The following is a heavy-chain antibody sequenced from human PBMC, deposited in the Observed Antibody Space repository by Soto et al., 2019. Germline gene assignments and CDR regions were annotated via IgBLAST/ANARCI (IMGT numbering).Heavy chain of an antibody. CDR2: INSDGSST. D-gene: IGHD2-2*01. Sequence: PGGSLRLSCAASGFTFSSYWMHWVRQAPGKGLVWVSRINSDGSSTSYADSVKGRFTISRDNAKNTLYLQMNSLRAEDTAVYYCARANDIVVVPATSYPVGDDYYYMDVWGKGTTVTVSS. CDR3: ARANDIVVVPATSYPVGDDYYYMDV. CDR1: GFTFSSYW. J-gene: IGHJ6*03. V-gene: IGHV3-74*01.